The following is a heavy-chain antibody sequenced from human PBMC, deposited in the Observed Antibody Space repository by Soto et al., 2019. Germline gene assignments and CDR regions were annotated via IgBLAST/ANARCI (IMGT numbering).Heavy chain of an antibody. CDR1: GYSFTSYW. CDR3: AIPPFNTVTQDSAFFDY. D-gene: IGHD4-17*01. CDR2: IYPGDSDT. J-gene: IGHJ4*02. Sequence: GESLKISCKGSGYSFTSYWIGWVRQMPGKGLEWMGIIYPGDSDTRYSPSFQGQVTISADKSISTAYLQWSSLKASDTAMYYCAIPPFNTVTQDSAFFDYWGQGTLVTVSS. V-gene: IGHV5-51*01.